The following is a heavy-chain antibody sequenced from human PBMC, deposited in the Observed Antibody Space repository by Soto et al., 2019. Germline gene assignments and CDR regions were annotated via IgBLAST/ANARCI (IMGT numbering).Heavy chain of an antibody. Sequence: QVQLVQSGAEVKKPGASVKVSCKASGYTFTGYYMHWVRQAPGQGLEWMGWINPNSGGTNYAQKFAGGVTMTRDTSISTAYMELSRLRSDDTAVYYCARGEGDSIYFYYYGMDVWGQGTTVTVSS. D-gene: IGHD2-21*02. CDR3: ARGEGDSIYFYYYGMDV. CDR2: INPNSGGT. V-gene: IGHV1-2*02. CDR1: GYTFTGYY. J-gene: IGHJ6*02.